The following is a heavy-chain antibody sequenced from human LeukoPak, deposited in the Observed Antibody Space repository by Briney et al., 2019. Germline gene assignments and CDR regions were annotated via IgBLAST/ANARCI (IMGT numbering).Heavy chain of an antibody. Sequence: PSETLSLTCTVSGGSISSYYWSWIRQPPGEGLEWIAYTSDIGSINYNPSLKSRVTISLDTSKNQFSLKLSSVTAADTAVYYCAGHHPRNTVDFWGQGTLVTVSS. J-gene: IGHJ4*02. D-gene: IGHD2/OR15-2a*01. V-gene: IGHV4-59*08. CDR3: AGHHPRNTVDF. CDR2: TSDIGSI. CDR1: GGSISSYY.